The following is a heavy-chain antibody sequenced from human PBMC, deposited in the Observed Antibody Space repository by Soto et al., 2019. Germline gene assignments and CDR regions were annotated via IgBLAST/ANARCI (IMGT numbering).Heavy chain of an antibody. V-gene: IGHV3-23*01. Sequence: EVQLLESGGGLVQPGGSLRLSCAASGFTFSSYAMSWVRQAPGKGLEWVSAISGSGGSTDYADSAKGRFTISRDNSKNTLYLQMNSLRAEDTAVYYCAKENGYSSTWFGFDYWGQGTLVTVSS. D-gene: IGHD6-13*01. CDR3: AKENGYSSTWFGFDY. CDR1: GFTFSSYA. J-gene: IGHJ4*02. CDR2: ISGSGGST.